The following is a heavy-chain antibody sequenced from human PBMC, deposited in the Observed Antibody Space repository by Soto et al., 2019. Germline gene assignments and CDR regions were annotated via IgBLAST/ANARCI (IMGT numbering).Heavy chain of an antibody. V-gene: IGHV4-34*01. Sequence: TLSLNSSAYGRAFSGFYCSCIRHSPGKGLEWIGEIHHIGSTNYNPSLNSLVTISVDTSQNQFSLNLTSVTAAETAVYYCARAISTSYYYGVDVSCQGISVTVS. CDR2: IHHIGST. J-gene: IGHJ6*02. CDR3: ARAISTSYYYGVDV. D-gene: IGHD3-3*02. CDR1: GRAFSGFY.